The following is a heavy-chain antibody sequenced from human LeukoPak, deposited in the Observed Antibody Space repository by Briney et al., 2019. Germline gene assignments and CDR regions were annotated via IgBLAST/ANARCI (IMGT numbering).Heavy chain of an antibody. Sequence: GGSLRLSCAASGFTFSSYAMHWVRQAPGKGLEWVAVISYDGSNKYYADSVKGRFTISRDNSKNTLYLQMNSLRAEDTAVYYCARDSVAMPKAFDIWGQGTMVTVSS. D-gene: IGHD2-2*01. CDR2: ISYDGSNK. CDR3: ARDSVAMPKAFDI. CDR1: GFTFSSYA. J-gene: IGHJ3*02. V-gene: IGHV3-30*14.